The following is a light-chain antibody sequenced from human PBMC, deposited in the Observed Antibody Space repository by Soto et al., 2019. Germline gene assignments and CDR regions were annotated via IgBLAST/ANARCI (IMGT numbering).Light chain of an antibody. CDR2: DTD. V-gene: IGLV7-46*01. CDR1: TGPVTSGHY. J-gene: IGLJ1*01. Sequence: QTVVTQEPSWTVSPGGTVTLTCDSNTGPVTSGHYPYWFQQKPGQAPRALCYDTDNKHSWTPARFSGSLLGGTADLTLSGAQPEDEADYYCLLSYTGRLYVFGNGTKLTVL. CDR3: LLSYTGRLYV.